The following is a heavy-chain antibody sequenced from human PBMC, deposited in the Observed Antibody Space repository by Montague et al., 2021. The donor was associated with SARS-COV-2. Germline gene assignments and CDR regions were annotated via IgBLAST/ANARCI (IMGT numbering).Heavy chain of an antibody. V-gene: IGHV3-48*03. CDR1: GFTFSSYE. CDR2: ISSSGSTI. J-gene: IGHJ3*02. CDR3: ASRGLITMVRDAFDI. D-gene: IGHD3-10*01. Sequence: SLRLSCAASGFTFSSYEMNWVRQAPGKGLEWVSYISSSGSTIYYADSVKGRFTISSDNAKNSLYLQMNSLRAEDTAVYYCASRGLITMVRDAFDIWGQGTMVTVSS.